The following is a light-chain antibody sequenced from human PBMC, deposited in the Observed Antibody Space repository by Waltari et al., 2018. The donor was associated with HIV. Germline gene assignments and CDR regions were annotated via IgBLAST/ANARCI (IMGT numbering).Light chain of an antibody. CDR2: EGT. Sequence: QSALTQPASVSGSPGQSITISCTGTSSDVGSYNLVSWYQQHPGKAPKLMVYEGTKPPWGVSNRFAGSKARNTASLTVSGRHAEDEADYYCCSYAGSTTVLFGGGTKLTVL. CDR1: SSDVGSYNL. CDR3: CSYAGSTTVL. V-gene: IGLV2-23*01. J-gene: IGLJ2*01.